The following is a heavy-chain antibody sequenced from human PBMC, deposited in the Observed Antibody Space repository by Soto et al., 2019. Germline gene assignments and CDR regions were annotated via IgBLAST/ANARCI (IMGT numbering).Heavy chain of an antibody. J-gene: IGHJ6*02. CDR3: ARSEWLLSPYHYYYPMDV. CDR2: IYYTGST. CDR1: GGSISSSSYY. V-gene: IGHV4-39*01. Sequence: SETLSLTCTVSGGSISSSSYYWGWIRQPPGKGLEWIGTIYYTGSTYYNPSLKSRVTISVDTSNNEFSLKLSSVTAADTAVYYCARSEWLLSPYHYYYPMDVWGQGTTVTVSS. D-gene: IGHD3-3*01.